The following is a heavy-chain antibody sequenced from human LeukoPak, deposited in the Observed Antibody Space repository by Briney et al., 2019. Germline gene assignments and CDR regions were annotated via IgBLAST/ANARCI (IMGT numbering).Heavy chain of an antibody. Sequence: SVKVSCKASGGTFSSYAISWVRQAPGQGLEWMGRIIPIFGTANYAQKFQGRVTITTDESTSIAYMELSSLRSEDTAVYYCAREIVGATGGYFDYWGQGTLVTVSS. J-gene: IGHJ4*02. V-gene: IGHV1-69*05. D-gene: IGHD1-26*01. CDR1: GGTFSSYA. CDR3: AREIVGATGGYFDY. CDR2: IIPIFGTA.